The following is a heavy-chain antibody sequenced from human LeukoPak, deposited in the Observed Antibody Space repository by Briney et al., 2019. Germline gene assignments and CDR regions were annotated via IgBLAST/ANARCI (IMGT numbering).Heavy chain of an antibody. CDR1: GFTFSSFA. Sequence: GGSLRLSCAASGFTFSSFAVSWVRQAPGKGLEWVSSISGSGGTTYYADSVRGRFTISRDNSKNTLYLQMNSLRAEDTAVYYCAKMGGPEEQWLLSRSYFNYWGQGTLVTVSS. D-gene: IGHD6-19*01. CDR3: AKMGGPEEQWLLSRSYFNY. J-gene: IGHJ4*02. V-gene: IGHV3-23*01. CDR2: ISGSGGTT.